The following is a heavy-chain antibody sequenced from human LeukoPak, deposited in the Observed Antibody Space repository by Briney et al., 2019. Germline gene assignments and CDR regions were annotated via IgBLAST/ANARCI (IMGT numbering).Heavy chain of an antibody. D-gene: IGHD3-3*01. J-gene: IGHJ6*01. CDR1: GYTFTSYD. CDR2: MNPNSGNT. Sequence: ASVKVSCKASGYTFTSYDINWVRQATGQGLEWMGWMNPNSGNTGYAQKFQGRVTITADKSTSTAYMELSSLRSEDTAVYYCATQLLRFLEGPYYYYGMDVWGQGTTVTVSS. V-gene: IGHV1-8*01. CDR3: ATQLLRFLEGPYYYYGMDV.